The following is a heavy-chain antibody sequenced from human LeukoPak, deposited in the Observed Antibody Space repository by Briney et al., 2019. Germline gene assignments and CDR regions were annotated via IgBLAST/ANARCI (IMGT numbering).Heavy chain of an antibody. CDR3: ASALNTPRSS. D-gene: IGHD6-13*01. Sequence: ASVKVSCKASGYTFTDYYMHWVRQAPGQGLEWMGWINPDSGATKYAQKFQGRVTMTTDTTISTTYMELNRLRSDVTAVYYCASALNTPRSSWGQGTLVTVSS. V-gene: IGHV1-2*02. J-gene: IGHJ4*02. CDR1: GYTFTDYY. CDR2: INPDSGAT.